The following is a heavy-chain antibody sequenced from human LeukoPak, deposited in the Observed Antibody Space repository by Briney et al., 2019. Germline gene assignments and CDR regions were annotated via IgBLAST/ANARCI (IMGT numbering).Heavy chain of an antibody. J-gene: IGHJ1*01. V-gene: IGHV4-61*02. CDR1: GGSISSGSYY. CDR2: ICTSGST. D-gene: IGHD6-13*01. CDR3: ARGYSSSWYQSEYFQH. Sequence: SETLSLTCTVSGGSISSGSYYWSWIRQPAGKGLEWIGRICTSGSTNYNPSLKSRVTISVDTSKNQFSLKLSSVTAADTAVYYCARGYSSSWYQSEYFQHWGQGTLVTVSS.